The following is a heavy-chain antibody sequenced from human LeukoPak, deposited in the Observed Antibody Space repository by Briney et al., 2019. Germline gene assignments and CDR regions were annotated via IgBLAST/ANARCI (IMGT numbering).Heavy chain of an antibody. V-gene: IGHV5-51*01. D-gene: IGHD6-13*01. CDR2: IYPGDSDT. J-gene: IGHJ4*02. CDR3: ARHGDIAAATFEY. Sequence: GESLKISCKGSGYNFTNYWIAWVRQMPGKGLDWMGVIYPGDSDTRYSPSFQGQVTISADKSISTAYLQWSSLKASDTAMYYCARHGDIAAATFEYWGQGNLVTVSS. CDR1: GYNFTNYW.